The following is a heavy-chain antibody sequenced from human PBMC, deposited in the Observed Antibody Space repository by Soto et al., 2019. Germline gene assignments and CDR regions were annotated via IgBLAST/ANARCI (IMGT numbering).Heavy chain of an antibody. CDR1: GFTFTNAW. V-gene: IGHV3-15*01. CDR3: ATDLPPGSYFYDHNGYLLFNC. CDR2: IKSRIDGATT. Sequence: PGGSLRLSCTASGFTFTNAWMSWVRLAPGKGLEWVGRIKSRIDGATTEYAASVNGRFTISRDDSRNTLFLDMNNLKTEDTAVYYCATDLPPGSYFYDHNGYLLFNCWGQGTRVTVSS. J-gene: IGHJ1*01. D-gene: IGHD3-22*01.